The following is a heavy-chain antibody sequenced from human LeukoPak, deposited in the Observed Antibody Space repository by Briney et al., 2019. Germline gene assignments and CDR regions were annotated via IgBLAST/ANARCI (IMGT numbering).Heavy chain of an antibody. Sequence: SETLSLTCTVSGVSISGYYWNWIRQPPGKGLEWIGYFSYSGTTNYNPALKSRVTISVDTSKNQFSLKLSSVTDADTAVYYCARGGSSGYSPFDYWGQGTLVTVPS. D-gene: IGHD3-22*01. CDR2: FSYSGTT. J-gene: IGHJ4*02. V-gene: IGHV4-59*01. CDR1: GVSISGYY. CDR3: ARGGSSGYSPFDY.